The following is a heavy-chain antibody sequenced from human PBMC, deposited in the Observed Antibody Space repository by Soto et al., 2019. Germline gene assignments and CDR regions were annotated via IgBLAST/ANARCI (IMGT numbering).Heavy chain of an antibody. CDR3: AKASSWYHYHNMDV. D-gene: IGHD2-15*01. CDR2: IIPILGIA. J-gene: IGHJ6*02. CDR1: GGTFSSYT. V-gene: IGHV1-69*16. Sequence: SGKVSCKASGGTFSSYTISWVRQAPGQGLEWMGRIIPILGIANYAQKFQGRVTISKSASKETLFLQMNSLRVEDTGVYYCAKASSWYHYHNMDVWGRGTAVTVSS.